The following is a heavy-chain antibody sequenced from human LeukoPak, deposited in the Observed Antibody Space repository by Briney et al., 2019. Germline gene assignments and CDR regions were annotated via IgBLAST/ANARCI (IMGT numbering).Heavy chain of an antibody. D-gene: IGHD3-9*01. Sequence: PGGSLRLSCSLSGFISSTYDMHWVRQAPGKGLEWVAGISRNGGIRNHAASVKGRFTNSRDHSKDTLYLQMNSLRADDTAVYYCARHFTTGSIDHCGQGNLITVSS. CDR1: GFISSTYD. CDR3: ARHFTTGSIDH. CDR2: ISRNGGIR. V-gene: IGHV3-30-3*01. J-gene: IGHJ4*02.